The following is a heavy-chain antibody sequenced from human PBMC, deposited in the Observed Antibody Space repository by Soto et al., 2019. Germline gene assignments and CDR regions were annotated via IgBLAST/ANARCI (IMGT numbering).Heavy chain of an antibody. CDR3: TRVGAPGRTPGRYFIDSFDV. J-gene: IGHJ3*01. CDR1: GFTFGDYA. D-gene: IGHD1-26*01. Sequence: PGGSLRLSCITSGFTFGDYAMTWFRQAPGKGLEWVSLIRTEAYGGTTQYAASVKGRFTISRDDSKSIAYLQLNTLKTEDTAVYYCTRVGAPGRTPGRYFIDSFDVWGQGTMVTVSS. CDR2: IRTEAYGGTT. V-gene: IGHV3-49*03.